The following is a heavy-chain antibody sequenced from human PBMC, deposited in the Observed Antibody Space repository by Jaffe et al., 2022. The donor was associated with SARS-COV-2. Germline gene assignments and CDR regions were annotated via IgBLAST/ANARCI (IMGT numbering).Heavy chain of an antibody. Sequence: QVQLVESGGGVVQPGRSLRLSCAASGFTFSSYGMHWVRQAPGKGLEWVAVISYDGSNKYYADSVKGRFTISRDNSKNTLYLQMNSLRAEDTAVYYCAKDHAPSTYCGGDCYSGNWFDPWGQGTLVTVSS. D-gene: IGHD2-21*02. V-gene: IGHV3-30*18. CDR2: ISYDGSNK. CDR3: AKDHAPSTYCGGDCYSGNWFDP. J-gene: IGHJ5*02. CDR1: GFTFSSYG.